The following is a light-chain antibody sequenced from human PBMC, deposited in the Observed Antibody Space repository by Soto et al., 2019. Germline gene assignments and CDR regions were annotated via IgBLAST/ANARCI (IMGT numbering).Light chain of an antibody. CDR3: QSHDSSLIGSVV. J-gene: IGLJ2*01. V-gene: IGLV1-40*01. CDR2: GNN. Sequence: QSVLTQPPSVSGAPGQRVAISCTGSSSNIGAGWPVHWYQQLPGTAPKLLIYGNNSRPSGVPGRFSGSKSGTSASLAITGLQAEDEADYYCQSHDSSLIGSVVFGGGTKLTVL. CDR1: SSNIGAGWP.